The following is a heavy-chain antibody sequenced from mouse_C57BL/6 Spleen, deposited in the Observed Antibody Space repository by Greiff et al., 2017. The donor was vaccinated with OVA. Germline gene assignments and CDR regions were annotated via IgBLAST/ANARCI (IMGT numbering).Heavy chain of an antibody. CDR2: INPSTGGT. CDR1: GYSFTGYY. CDR3: ARGSLIFDY. Sequence: VQLQQSGPELVKPGASVKISCKASGYSFTGYYMNWVKQSPEKSLEWIGEINPSTGGTTYNQKFKAKATLTVDKSSSTAYMQLKSLTSEDSAVYYCARGSLIFDYWGQGTTLTVAS. V-gene: IGHV1-42*01. J-gene: IGHJ2*01.